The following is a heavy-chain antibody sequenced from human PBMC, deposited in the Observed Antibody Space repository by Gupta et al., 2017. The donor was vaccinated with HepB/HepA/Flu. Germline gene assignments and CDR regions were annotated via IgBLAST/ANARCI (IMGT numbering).Heavy chain of an antibody. Sequence: QVQLVESGGGVVQPGRSLRLSCAASGFTFSSYGLQWVRQAPGKGLEWVAVIWYDGSNKYYADSVKGRFTISRDNSKNTLYLQMNSLRAEDTAVYYCARDEVVVVPAPMDVWGKGTTVTVSS. CDR1: GFTFSSYG. V-gene: IGHV3-33*01. CDR2: IWYDGSNK. D-gene: IGHD2-2*01. J-gene: IGHJ6*03. CDR3: ARDEVVVVPAPMDV.